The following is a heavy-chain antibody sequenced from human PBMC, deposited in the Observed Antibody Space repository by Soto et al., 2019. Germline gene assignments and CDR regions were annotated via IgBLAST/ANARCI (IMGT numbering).Heavy chain of an antibody. Sequence: QVQLQGSGPGLVKPSGTLSLTCAVSSGSISSSNWWNWVRQSPGKGLEWIGQIHHNGTTRYSPSVKSRVAISLDKSRNQCSLKASSVTAADTAIYSSARQSTLLRGVIRDWGQGALVTVSS. CDR3: ARQSTLLRGVIRD. CDR1: SGSISSSNW. J-gene: IGHJ4*02. D-gene: IGHD3-10*01. V-gene: IGHV4-4*02. CDR2: IHHNGTT.